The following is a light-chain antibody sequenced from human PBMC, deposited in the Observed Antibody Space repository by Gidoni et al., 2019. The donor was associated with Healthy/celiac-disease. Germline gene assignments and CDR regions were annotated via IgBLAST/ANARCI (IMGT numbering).Light chain of an antibody. CDR3: QQSYSTLWT. CDR2: AAS. J-gene: IGKJ1*01. CDR1: QSISSY. Sequence: DLQMTQSPSSLSASVGHRVTITCRASQSISSYLNWYQQKPGKAPKLLIYAASSVQSGVPSRFSGSGSGTDFTLTISSLQPEDFATYYCQQSYSTLWTFGQGTKVEIK. V-gene: IGKV1-39*01.